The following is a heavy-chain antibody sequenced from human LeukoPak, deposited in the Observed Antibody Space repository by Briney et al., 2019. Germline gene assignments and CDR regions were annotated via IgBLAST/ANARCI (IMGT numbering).Heavy chain of an antibody. CDR2: ISYDGNTK. CDR1: GFTFRNYP. V-gene: IGHV3-30*04. D-gene: IGHD6-13*01. Sequence: GRSLRLSCLGSGFTFRNYPMYWVRQAPGKGLEWMAVISYDGNTKYYADSVKGRFTLSRDNSKNTVYLQMNSLRAEDTAVYYCAKELAAAGYFWGQGTLVTVSS. CDR3: AKELAAAGYF. J-gene: IGHJ4*02.